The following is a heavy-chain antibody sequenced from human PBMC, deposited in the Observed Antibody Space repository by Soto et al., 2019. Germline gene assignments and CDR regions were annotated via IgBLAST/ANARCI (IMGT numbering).Heavy chain of an antibody. D-gene: IGHD1-1*01. CDR1: GGSISSYY. J-gene: IGHJ6*02. V-gene: IGHV4-59*01. CDR2: IYYSGST. CDR3: ARDTGAPNEEFYYGMDV. Sequence: SETLSLTCTVSGGSISSYYWNLLRQPPGKGLEWIGYIYYSGSTNYNPSLKSRVTISVDTSKNQFSLKLSSVTAADTAVYYCARDTGAPNEEFYYGMDVWGRGTTVTVSS.